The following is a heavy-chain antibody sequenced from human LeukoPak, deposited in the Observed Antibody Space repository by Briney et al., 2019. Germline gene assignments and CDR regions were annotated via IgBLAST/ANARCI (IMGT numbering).Heavy chain of an antibody. CDR2: IIPILGIS. D-gene: IGHD5-18*01. J-gene: IGHJ4*02. CDR3: ASLLVDTAIIRGYSFEY. V-gene: IGHV1-69*04. CDR1: GGTFSSYA. Sequence: ASVKVSCKASGGTFSSYAISWVRQAPGQGLEWMGRIIPILGISNYAQKFQGKVTITADKSTSTAYMELSSLRSEDTAVYYCASLLVDTAIIRGYSFEYWGQGTLVTVSS.